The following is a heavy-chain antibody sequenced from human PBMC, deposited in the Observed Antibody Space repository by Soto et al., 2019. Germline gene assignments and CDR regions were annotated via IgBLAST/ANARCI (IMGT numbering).Heavy chain of an antibody. CDR2: IIPILGIA. V-gene: IGHV1-69*08. J-gene: IGHJ4*02. D-gene: IGHD5-18*01. CDR3: PRDLPRGYSYGDPNDYSCAY. CDR1: GGTFSSYT. Sequence: QVQLVQSGAEVKKPGSSVKVSCKASGGTFSSYTISWVRQAPGQGLEWMGRIIPILGIANYAQKFQGRVTITADKSTSTAYMEVSSLRSEDTAVYYWPRDLPRGYSYGDPNDYSCAYWGQGTLVTVSS.